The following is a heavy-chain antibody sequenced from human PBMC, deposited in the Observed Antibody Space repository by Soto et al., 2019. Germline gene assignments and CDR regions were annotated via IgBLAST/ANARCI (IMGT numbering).Heavy chain of an antibody. CDR2: IYYSGIT. J-gene: IGHJ6*02. V-gene: IGHV4-59*01. D-gene: IGHD1-20*01. CDR1: GGSISSYY. CDR3: ARYKSNYYYGMEV. Sequence: SETLSLTCTVSGGSISSYYWSWIRQPPGKGLEWIGYIYYSGITNYNPSLKSRVTISVDTSKNQFSLKLSSVTAADTAVYYCARYKSNYYYGMEVWGQGTTVTVSS.